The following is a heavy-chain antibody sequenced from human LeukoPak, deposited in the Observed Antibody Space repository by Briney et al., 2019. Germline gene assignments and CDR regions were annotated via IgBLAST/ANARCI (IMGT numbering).Heavy chain of an antibody. V-gene: IGHV1-2*02. D-gene: IGHD6-13*01. J-gene: IGHJ3*02. CDR2: INPNSGGT. CDR1: GYTFTGYY. CDR3: ARLSSSWGPDAFDI. Sequence: ASVKVSCKASGYTFTGYYMHWVRQAPGQGLEWMGWINPNSGGTNYAQKFQGRVTMTRDTSISTAYMERSRLRSDDTAVYYCARLSSSWGPDAFDIWGQGTMVTVSS.